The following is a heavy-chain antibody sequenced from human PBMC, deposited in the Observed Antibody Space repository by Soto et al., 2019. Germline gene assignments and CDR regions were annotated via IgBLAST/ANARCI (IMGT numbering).Heavy chain of an antibody. CDR2: IYYSGST. CDR1: GGSISSYY. CDR3: ASGPLVNWFDP. V-gene: IGHV4-59*08. Sequence: QVQLQESGPGLVKPSETLSLTCTVSGGSISSYYWSWIRQPPGKGLEWIGYIYYSGSTNYNPSLKSRVTISVDTSKNQFSLKLSSVTAADTAVYYGASGPLVNWFDPWGQGTLVTVSS. D-gene: IGHD2-2*01. J-gene: IGHJ5*02.